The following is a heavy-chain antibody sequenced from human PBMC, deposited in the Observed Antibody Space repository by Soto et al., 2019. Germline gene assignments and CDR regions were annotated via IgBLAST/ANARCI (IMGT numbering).Heavy chain of an antibody. Sequence: GESLKISCKGSGYSFAGYWITWVRQKPGKGLEWMGRIDPSDSQTYYSPSFRGHVTISVTKSITTAFLQWSSLRASDTAMYYCARQIYDSDTGPHFQYYSDSWGQGTPVTVSS. D-gene: IGHD3-22*01. J-gene: IGHJ4*02. CDR1: GYSFAGYW. V-gene: IGHV5-10-1*01. CDR3: ARQIYDSDTGPHFQYYSDS. CDR2: IDPSDSQT.